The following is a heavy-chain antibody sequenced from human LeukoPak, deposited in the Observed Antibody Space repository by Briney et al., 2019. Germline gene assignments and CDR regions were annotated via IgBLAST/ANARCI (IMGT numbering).Heavy chain of an antibody. CDR2: ISAYNGNS. D-gene: IGHD3-3*01. CDR1: GYTFTSYG. CDR3: ARDAPTSYYDFWSGYSPDDACDI. V-gene: IGHV1-18*01. Sequence: ASVTVSCKASGYTFTSYGISWVRQAPGQGLEWMGWISAYNGNSNYAQKLQGRVTMTTDTSTSTAYMELRSLRSDDTAVYYCARDAPTSYYDFWSGYSPDDACDIWGQGTMVTVSS. J-gene: IGHJ3*02.